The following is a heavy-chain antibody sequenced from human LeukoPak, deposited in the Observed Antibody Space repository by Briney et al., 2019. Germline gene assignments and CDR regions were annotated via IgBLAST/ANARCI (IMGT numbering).Heavy chain of an antibody. CDR1: GYTFTSYD. J-gene: IGHJ4*02. V-gene: IGHV1-8*01. CDR2: MNPHSGNT. D-gene: IGHD3-16*02. Sequence: ASVKVSCKASGYTFTSYDINWVRQATGQGLEWMGWMNPHSGNTGYAEKFQGRVTMTRNTSITTAYMELSSLTSEDTAVYYCARAGPITFGGVIVIGDWGQGTLVTVSS. CDR3: ARAGPITFGGVIVIGD.